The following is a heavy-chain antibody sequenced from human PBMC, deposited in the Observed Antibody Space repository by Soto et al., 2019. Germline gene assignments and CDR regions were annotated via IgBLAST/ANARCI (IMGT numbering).Heavy chain of an antibody. CDR3: VRGWIPDQHVGYLQL. J-gene: IGHJ4*02. V-gene: IGHV3-74*01. CDR2: ISSDGRDT. Sequence: ARGSLRLSCAASGFTFKKYWMHWVRQAPGKGLVWVSRISSDGRDTIYAGSVRGRFAVSRDNAKNMLFLQINSLTADDTAIYYCVRGWIPDQHVGYLQLWGPGTLDKVSS. D-gene: IGHD1-26*01. CDR1: GFTFKKYW.